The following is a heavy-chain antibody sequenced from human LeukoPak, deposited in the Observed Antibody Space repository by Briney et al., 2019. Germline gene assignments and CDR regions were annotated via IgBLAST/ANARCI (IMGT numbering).Heavy chain of an antibody. D-gene: IGHD3-22*01. CDR1: GYSFTSYW. V-gene: IGHV5-51*01. Sequence: KVGESLKISCKGSGYSFTSYWIGWVRQMPGKGLEWMGIIYPGDSDTRYSPSFQGQVTISADKSISTAYLQWSSLKASDTAMYYCARWIYDSSGYYYPAFDHWGQGTLVTVSS. J-gene: IGHJ4*02. CDR3: ARWIYDSSGYYYPAFDH. CDR2: IYPGDSDT.